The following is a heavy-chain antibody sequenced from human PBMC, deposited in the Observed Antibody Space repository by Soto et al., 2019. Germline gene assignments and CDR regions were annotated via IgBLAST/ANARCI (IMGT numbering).Heavy chain of an antibody. J-gene: IGHJ6*02. CDR3: ARPGYSNYGPGVDV. CDR1: GFTFSVYW. Sequence: EVQLVESGGGLVQPGGSLRLSCAASGFTFSVYWMHWVRQAPGKGLVWVSRIDSDGSTTSYADSVKGRFPISRANAKSTLYLQMNSLRAEDTAVYYCARPGYSNYGPGVDVWGQGTTVTVSS. D-gene: IGHD4-4*01. V-gene: IGHV3-74*01. CDR2: IDSDGSTT.